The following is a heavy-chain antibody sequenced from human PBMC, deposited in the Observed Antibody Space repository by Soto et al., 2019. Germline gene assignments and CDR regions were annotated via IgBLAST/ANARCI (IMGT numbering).Heavy chain of an antibody. D-gene: IGHD3-22*01. CDR3: ARVISGYLFDY. CDR2: ISYSGST. CDR1: SGSIHDYY. Sequence: SETLSLTCTVSSGSIHDYYWSWIRQPPGKGLEWIGYISYSGSTTYNPSLRGRVTISLDTSKNQFSLKLSSVTAADTAVYYCARVISGYLFDYWGQGTLVTVSS. V-gene: IGHV4-59*01. J-gene: IGHJ4*02.